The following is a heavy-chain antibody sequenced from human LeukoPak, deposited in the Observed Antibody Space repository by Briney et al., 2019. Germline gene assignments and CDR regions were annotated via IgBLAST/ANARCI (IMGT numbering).Heavy chain of an antibody. CDR1: GFMFGDYW. CDR3: ARDRRTMADMFYYGMNV. D-gene: IGHD3-10*01. Sequence: GGSLRLSCAASGFMFGDYWMHWVRQVPGKGLVWVARIKTDETTTVYADSVKGRFTMSRDNAKNTLYLQMNSLRAEDTAVYYCARDRRTMADMFYYGMNVWGQGTTVTVSS. J-gene: IGHJ6*02. V-gene: IGHV3-74*01. CDR2: IKTDETTT.